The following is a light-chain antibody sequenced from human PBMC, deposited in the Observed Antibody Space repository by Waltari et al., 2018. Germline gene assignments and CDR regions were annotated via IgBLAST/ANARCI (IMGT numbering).Light chain of an antibody. CDR1: QDLMYDDGKTY. Sequence: DVVMTQTPLSLSVTPGQPASFSCKSSQDLMYDDGKTYLFWYLQKPGQSPQPLMYDVSSRFSGVPERFSGSGSGTDFTLTISRVEPEDVGVYYCMQAINLYTFGQGIKLEI. V-gene: IGKV2-29*02. CDR2: DVS. J-gene: IGKJ2*01. CDR3: MQAINLYT.